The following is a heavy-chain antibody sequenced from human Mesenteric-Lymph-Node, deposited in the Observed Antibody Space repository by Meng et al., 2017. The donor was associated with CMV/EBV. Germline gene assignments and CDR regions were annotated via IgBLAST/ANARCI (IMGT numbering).Heavy chain of an antibody. D-gene: IGHD3-10*01. CDR3: ARDKGSGLTSYYGMDV. Sequence: SETLSLTCTVSGDSINSSTYYWGWLRQPPGKGLEWIGNIYYSGSTYYNPSLKSRVTISLDTSKNHFSLRLSSVTAPDTAVYYCARDKGSGLTSYYGMDVWGQGTTVTVSS. V-gene: IGHV4-39*02. CDR1: GDSINSSTYY. J-gene: IGHJ6*02. CDR2: IYYSGST.